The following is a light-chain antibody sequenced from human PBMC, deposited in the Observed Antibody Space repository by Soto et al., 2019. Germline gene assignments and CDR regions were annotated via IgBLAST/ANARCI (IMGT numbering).Light chain of an antibody. CDR1: SSNIGSNT. CDR3: AAWDDSLNSYV. V-gene: IGLV1-44*01. CDR2: SNN. Sequence: QSVLTQPPSASGTPVQRVTISCSGSSSNIGSNTVNWYQQLPGTAPKLLIYSNNQRPSGVPDRFSGSKSGTSASLAISGLQSEDEADYYGAAWDDSLNSYVFGTGAKVTVL. J-gene: IGLJ1*01.